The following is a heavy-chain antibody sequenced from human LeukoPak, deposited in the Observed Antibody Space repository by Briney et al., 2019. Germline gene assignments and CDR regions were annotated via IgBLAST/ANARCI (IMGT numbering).Heavy chain of an antibody. Sequence: ASVKVSCKVSGYTLTELSMHWVRQAPGKGLEWMGGFDPEDSETIYAQKFQGRVTMTEDTSTDTAYMELSSLRSEDTAVYYCATGERDTAMANFDYWGQGTLVTVSS. J-gene: IGHJ4*02. CDR2: FDPEDSET. CDR1: GYTLTELS. CDR3: ATGERDTAMANFDY. D-gene: IGHD5-18*01. V-gene: IGHV1-24*01.